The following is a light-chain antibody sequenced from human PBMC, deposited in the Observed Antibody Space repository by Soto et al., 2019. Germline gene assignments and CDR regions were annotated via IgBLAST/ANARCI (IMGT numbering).Light chain of an antibody. J-gene: IGLJ1*01. Sequence: QYALTQPASVSGSPGQSITISCTGTSSDVGGYNYVSWSQQHPGKAPQLMIYEVSNRPSGVSNRFSGSKSGNTASLTISGLQAEDEADYYCSSYTSSSTYVFGTGTKVTVL. V-gene: IGLV2-14*01. CDR1: SSDVGGYNY. CDR2: EVS. CDR3: SSYTSSSTYV.